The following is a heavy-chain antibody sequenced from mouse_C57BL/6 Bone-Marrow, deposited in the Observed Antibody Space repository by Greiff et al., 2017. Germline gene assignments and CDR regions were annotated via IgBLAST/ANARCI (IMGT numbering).Heavy chain of an antibody. CDR3: ARRGYEYLDY. J-gene: IGHJ2*01. V-gene: IGHV1-82*01. D-gene: IGHD2-2*01. Sequence: QVQLQQSGPELVKPGASVKISCKASGYAFSSSWMNWVKQRPGKGLEWIGRIYPGDGDTNYNGKFKGKATLTADKSSSTAYMQLSSLTSEDSAVYFCARRGYEYLDYWGQGTTLTVSS. CDR2: IYPGDGDT. CDR1: GYAFSSSW.